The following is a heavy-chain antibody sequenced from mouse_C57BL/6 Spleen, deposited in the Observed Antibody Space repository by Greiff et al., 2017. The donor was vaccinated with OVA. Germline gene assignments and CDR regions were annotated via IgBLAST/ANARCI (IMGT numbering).Heavy chain of an antibody. V-gene: IGHV1-15*01. J-gene: IGHJ3*01. Sequence: VKLQQSGAELVRPGASVTLSCKASGYTFTDYEMHWVKQTPVHGLEWIGAIDPETGGTAYNQKFKGKAILTADKSSSTAYMELRSLTSEDSAVYYCTITTVVVPGFAYWGQGTLVTVSA. CDR1: GYTFTDYE. CDR3: TITTVVVPGFAY. D-gene: IGHD1-1*01. CDR2: IDPETGGT.